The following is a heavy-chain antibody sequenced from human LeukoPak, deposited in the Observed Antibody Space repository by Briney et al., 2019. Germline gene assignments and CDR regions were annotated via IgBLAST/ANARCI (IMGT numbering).Heavy chain of an antibody. CDR3: ARLDSGWYKRVGLDY. J-gene: IGHJ4*02. Sequence: GGSLRLSCAASGFTFDDYAMHWVRQAPGKGLEWVSGISWNSGSIGYADSVKGRFTISRDNAKNSLYLQMNSLRAEDTAVYYCARLDSGWYKRVGLDYWGQGTLVTVSS. CDR1: GFTFDDYA. V-gene: IGHV3-9*01. D-gene: IGHD6-19*01. CDR2: ISWNSGSI.